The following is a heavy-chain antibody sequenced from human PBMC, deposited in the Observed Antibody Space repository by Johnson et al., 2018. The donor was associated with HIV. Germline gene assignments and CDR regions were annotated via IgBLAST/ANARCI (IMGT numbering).Heavy chain of an antibody. D-gene: IGHD1-20*01. J-gene: IGHJ3*02. CDR2: IRSDGINK. CDR3: ARDNFILGAFDI. Sequence: QVQLVESGGGVVQPGGSLRLSCAASAFTFSSFGMHWVRQAPGKGLEWVSFIRSDGINKYYVDSVKGRFTISRDNSKNTLYLQMNSLRAEDTALYYCARDNFILGAFDIWGQGTMVTVSS. V-gene: IGHV3-30*02. CDR1: AFTFSSFG.